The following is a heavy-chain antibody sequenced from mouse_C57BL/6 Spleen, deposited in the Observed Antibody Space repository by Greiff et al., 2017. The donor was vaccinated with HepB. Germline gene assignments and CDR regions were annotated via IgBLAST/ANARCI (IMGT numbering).Heavy chain of an antibody. J-gene: IGHJ3*01. CDR1: GYTFTSYG. V-gene: IGHV1-81*01. D-gene: IGHD1-3*01. CDR3: APEGVRVLNFAY. CDR2: IYPRSGNN. Sequence: VQLQQSGAELARPGASVKLSCKASGYTFTSYGISWVKQRTGQGLEWIGEIYPRSGNNYYNEKFKGKATLTADKSSSTAYMELRSLTSEDSAVYFWAPEGVRVLNFAYWGQGTLVTVSA.